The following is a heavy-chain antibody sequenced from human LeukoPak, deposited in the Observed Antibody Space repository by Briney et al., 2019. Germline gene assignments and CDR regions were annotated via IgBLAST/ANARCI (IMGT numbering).Heavy chain of an antibody. CDR2: IYYSGST. V-gene: IGHV4-39*01. CDR3: ASTTTDVDY. Sequence: SETLSLTCTVSGGSISSSSYYWGWIRQPPGKGLEWIGSIYYSGSTYYNPSLKSRVTISVDTSKNQFSLKLSSVTAADTAVYYCASTTTDVDYWGQGTLVTVSS. CDR1: GGSISSSSYY. D-gene: IGHD4-17*01. J-gene: IGHJ4*02.